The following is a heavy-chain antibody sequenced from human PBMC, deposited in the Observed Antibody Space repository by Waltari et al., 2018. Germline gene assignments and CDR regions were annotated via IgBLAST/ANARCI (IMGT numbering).Heavy chain of an antibody. CDR2: INPSGGST. CDR1: EYTFPSSY. J-gene: IGHJ6*02. D-gene: IGHD2-21*01. CDR3: ASDTGALWMDV. Sequence: QVQLVQSGAEVKKPEASVKISCKTYEYTFPSSYVHWVRQAPGQGLEWMGIINPSGGSTIYAQKFQGRVTMTRDTSTSTVYMELSSLRSEDTAVYYCASDTGALWMDVWGQGTTVTVSS. V-gene: IGHV1-46*01.